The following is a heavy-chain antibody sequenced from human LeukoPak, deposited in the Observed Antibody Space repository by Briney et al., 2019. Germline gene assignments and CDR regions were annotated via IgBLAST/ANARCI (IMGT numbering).Heavy chain of an antibody. D-gene: IGHD3-22*01. CDR2: IYHSGST. CDR3: ARMNYYDSSGHINFDY. CDR1: GYSISSGYY. V-gene: IGHV4-38-2*02. Sequence: PSETLSLTCTVSGYSISSGYYWGWIRQPPGKGLEWIGSIYHSGSTYYNPSLKSRVTISVDTSKNQFSLKLSSVTAADTAVYYCARMNYYDSSGHINFDYWGQGTLVTVSS. J-gene: IGHJ4*02.